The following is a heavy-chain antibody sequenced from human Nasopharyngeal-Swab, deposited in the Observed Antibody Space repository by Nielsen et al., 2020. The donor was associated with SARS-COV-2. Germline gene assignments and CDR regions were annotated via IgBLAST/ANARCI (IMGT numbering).Heavy chain of an antibody. V-gene: IGHV4-34*01. Sequence: SETLSPTCAAYGGSFTEYRWHWIRQVPGKGLEWIGEIHHSGHPNSNPSLKSRVNISIAQPKKQFSLRLNSVSAAATAVYYCARGPGLYSEFWSGYYGAFDIWGQGTIVTVSS. J-gene: IGHJ3*02. CDR3: ARGPGLYSEFWSGYYGAFDI. D-gene: IGHD3-3*01. CDR2: IHHSGHP. CDR1: GGSFTEYR.